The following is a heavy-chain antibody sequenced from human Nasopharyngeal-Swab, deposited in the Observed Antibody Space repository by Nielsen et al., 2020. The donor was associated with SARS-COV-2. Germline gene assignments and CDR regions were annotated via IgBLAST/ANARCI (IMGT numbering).Heavy chain of an antibody. CDR2: IYTSGST. CDR3: ARGITTLYYYYYMDV. V-gene: IGHV4-61*02. D-gene: IGHD3-10*01. Sequence: GKGLEWIGRIYTSGSTNYNPSLKSRVTISVDTSKNQFPLKLSSVTAADTAVYYCARGITTLYYYYYMDVWGKGTTVTVSS. J-gene: IGHJ6*03.